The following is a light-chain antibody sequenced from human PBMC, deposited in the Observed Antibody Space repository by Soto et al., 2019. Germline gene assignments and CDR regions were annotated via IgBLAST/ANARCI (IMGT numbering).Light chain of an antibody. Sequence: QSALTQPASVSGSPGQSITISCTGSSSDIGAYNYVSWYRRVPGKAPKLMINDVNNRPSGVSSRFSGSKSGNTASLTISGLQAEDEADYYCASYTSHTTLIFGGGTKLTVL. CDR1: SSDIGAYNY. V-gene: IGLV2-14*01. CDR2: DVN. J-gene: IGLJ2*01. CDR3: ASYTSHTTLI.